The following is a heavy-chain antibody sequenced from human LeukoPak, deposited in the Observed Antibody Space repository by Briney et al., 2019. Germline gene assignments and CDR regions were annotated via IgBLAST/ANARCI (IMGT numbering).Heavy chain of an antibody. CDR1: GFTFSSYS. J-gene: IGHJ4*02. D-gene: IGHD4-17*01. CDR2: IHSSGRTI. V-gene: IGHV3-48*04. Sequence: GGSLRLSCAASGFTFSSYSMNWVRQAPGKELEWVSYIHSSGRTIYYADSEKGRLTISRDNSKNTVYLQMNSLRAEDTAVYYCAKDLYGDYGGLDYWGQGTLVTVSS. CDR3: AKDLYGDYGGLDY.